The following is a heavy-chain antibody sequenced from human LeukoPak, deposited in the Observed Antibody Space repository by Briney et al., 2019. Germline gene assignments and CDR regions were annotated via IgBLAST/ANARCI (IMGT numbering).Heavy chain of an antibody. Sequence: GGSLRLSCAASGFTFDDYGMSWVRQAPGKGLEWVSGINWNGGSTGYADSVKGRFTISRDNAKNSLYLQMNSLRAEDTALYYCARAGSYDILTGSDYWGQGTLVTVSS. CDR2: INWNGGST. CDR1: GFTFDDYG. V-gene: IGHV3-20*04. J-gene: IGHJ4*02. D-gene: IGHD3-9*01. CDR3: ARAGSYDILTGSDY.